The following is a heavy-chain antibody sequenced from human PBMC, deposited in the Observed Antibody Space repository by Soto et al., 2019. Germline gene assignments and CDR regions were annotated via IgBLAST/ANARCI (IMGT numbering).Heavy chain of an antibody. Sequence: GGSLRLSCTASGFAFSTYWMHWVRQAPGKGLLWVARIKFDGSSTYSADYVKGRFTISRDDAKNTLYLQMNGLRVDDTAVYYCARGAKNVYAMDVWGQGTTVTVSS. CDR1: GFAFSTYW. V-gene: IGHV3-74*01. CDR3: ARGAKNVYAMDV. J-gene: IGHJ6*02. D-gene: IGHD1-1*01. CDR2: IKFDGSST.